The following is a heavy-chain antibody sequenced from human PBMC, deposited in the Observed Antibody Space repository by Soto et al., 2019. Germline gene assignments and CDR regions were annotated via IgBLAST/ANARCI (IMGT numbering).Heavy chain of an antibody. V-gene: IGHV3-7*05. J-gene: IGHJ4*02. CDR3: ARDYMGPCGSSGCVFDY. CDR2: IGEYGSEK. CDR1: GFTFSKYW. D-gene: IGHD6-25*01. Sequence: EVQLVESGGGLVQPGGSLRLSCAASGFTFSKYWMAWVRQAPGKGLEWVANIGEYGSEKYHFDSVKGRFTISRDNAKNSLYLHMSSLRGKGTAVYYCARDYMGPCGSSGCVFDYWGQGTLVTVSS.